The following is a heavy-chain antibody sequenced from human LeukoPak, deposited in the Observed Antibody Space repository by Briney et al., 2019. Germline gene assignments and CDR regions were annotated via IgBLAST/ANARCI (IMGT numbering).Heavy chain of an antibody. D-gene: IGHD2-15*01. CDR3: AREEPDIVNWFDP. Sequence: ASVKVSCKASGGTFSSYAISWVRQAPGQGLEWMGIINPSGGSTSYAQKFQGRVTMTRDTSTSTVYMELSSLRSEDTAVYYCAREEPDIVNWFDPWGQGTLVTVSS. CDR2: INPSGGST. CDR1: GGTFSSYA. J-gene: IGHJ5*02. V-gene: IGHV1-46*01.